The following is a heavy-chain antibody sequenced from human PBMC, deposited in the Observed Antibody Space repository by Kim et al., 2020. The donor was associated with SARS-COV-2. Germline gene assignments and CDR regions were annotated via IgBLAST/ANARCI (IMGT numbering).Heavy chain of an antibody. CDR3: GKGLKIVRFDP. Sequence: GGSLRLSCAASGFSFSSYGMSWVRQAPGKGLEWVSAIGGRVENTYYSDSVKGRFIISSDTSKNTLYLNMSSLRAADTAVYFCGKGLKIVRFDPWGQGTLV. J-gene: IGHJ5*02. CDR1: GFSFSSYG. D-gene: IGHD2-15*01. CDR2: IGGRVENT. V-gene: IGHV3-23*01.